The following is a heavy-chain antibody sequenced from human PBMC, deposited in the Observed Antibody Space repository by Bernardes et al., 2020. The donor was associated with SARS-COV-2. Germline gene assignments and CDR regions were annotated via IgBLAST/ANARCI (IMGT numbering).Heavy chain of an antibody. Sequence: GGSLRLSCAASGFTFSDYAMNWVRRAPGKGLEWVSAISNGGGSTYYADSVKGRFAISRDNSKNTLYLQMNSLRAGDSAVYYCAKDKSPVRGVIPVHWGQGTLVTVSS. V-gene: IGHV3-23*01. CDR3: AKDKSPVRGVIPVH. CDR2: ISNGGGST. CDR1: GFTFSDYA. J-gene: IGHJ4*02. D-gene: IGHD3-10*01.